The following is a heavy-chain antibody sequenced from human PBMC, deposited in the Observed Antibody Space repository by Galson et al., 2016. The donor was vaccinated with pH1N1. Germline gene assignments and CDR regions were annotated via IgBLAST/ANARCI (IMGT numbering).Heavy chain of an antibody. CDR2: IYASGAD. CDR1: GSSVTSYY. J-gene: IGHJ3*02. D-gene: IGHD1-14*01. V-gene: IGHV4-4*07. CDR3: ARADNWNHHSDAFDI. Sequence: TLSLTCSVSGSSVTSYYWNWIRQPAGKGLEYIGRIYASGADNYNPSLKSRITMSVDTSKNQVSLKLSSVTAADTAVYYCARADNWNHHSDAFDIWGQGTMVMVSS.